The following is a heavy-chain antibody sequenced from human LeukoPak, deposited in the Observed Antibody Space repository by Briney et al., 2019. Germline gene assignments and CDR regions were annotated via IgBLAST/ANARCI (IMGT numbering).Heavy chain of an antibody. J-gene: IGHJ6*03. V-gene: IGHV4-34*01. CDR3: ARVKYSSYRYYYYYMDV. CDR2: INHSGST. Sequence: SETLSLTCAVYGGSFSGYYWSWIRQPPGKGLEWIGEINHSGSTNYNPSLKSRVTISVDTSKNQFSLKLSSVTAADTAVYYCARVKYSSYRYYYYYMDVWGKGTTVTVSS. D-gene: IGHD6-6*01. CDR1: GGSFSGYY.